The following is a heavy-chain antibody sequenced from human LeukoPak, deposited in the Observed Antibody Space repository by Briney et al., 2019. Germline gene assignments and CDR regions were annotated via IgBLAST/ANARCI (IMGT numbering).Heavy chain of an antibody. CDR1: GFTFSNYG. CDR3: AKDHLYITGTTRYFDY. J-gene: IGHJ4*02. Sequence: GGSLRLSCAASGFTFSNYGMHWVRQAPGKGLEWVAFIRYDGSNKYYADSVKGRFTISRDNSKNTLFLQMNSLRAEDTAVYYCAKDHLYITGTTRYFDYWGQGTLVTVSS. V-gene: IGHV3-30*02. D-gene: IGHD1-7*01. CDR2: IRYDGSNK.